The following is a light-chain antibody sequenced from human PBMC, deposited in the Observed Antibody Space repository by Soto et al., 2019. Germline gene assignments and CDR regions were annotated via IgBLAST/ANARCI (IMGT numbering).Light chain of an antibody. CDR2: ATS. Sequence: EIPLTKSPSSLAASVGDRLTLTCRASRNVSIYLNWYQHKPGKGPTLLIHATSNLQIGVPSRFSGSGSGTEFTLTISSLEPEDFGTYYCQQGYKMPSFGKGTRLEI. CDR3: QQGYKMPS. J-gene: IGKJ5*01. CDR1: RNVSIY. V-gene: IGKV1-39*01.